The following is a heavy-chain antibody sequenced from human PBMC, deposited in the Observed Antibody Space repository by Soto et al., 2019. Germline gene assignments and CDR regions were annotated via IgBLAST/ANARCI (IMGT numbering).Heavy chain of an antibody. Sequence: SVKVSCTASGYTFTSYAMNWVRQAPGQRLEWMGGIIPVFGTANYAQKFQGRVTITADESTSTAYMELSSLRSEDTAVYYCARCLSQTAMVTSWFDPWGQGTLVT. J-gene: IGHJ5*02. CDR2: IIPVFGTA. CDR3: ARCLSQTAMVTSWFDP. V-gene: IGHV1-69*13. CDR1: GYTFTSYA. D-gene: IGHD5-18*01.